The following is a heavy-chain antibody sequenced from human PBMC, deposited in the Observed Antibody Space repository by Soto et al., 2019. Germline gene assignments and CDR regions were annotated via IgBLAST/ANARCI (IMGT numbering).Heavy chain of an antibody. Sequence: EVDMVESGGGLVQPGGSLKVSCAVSGFTFSGAAIHWVRQAPGKGLEWIGRIRSKTNNYATAYADSVTGRFTLSRNDSRNTAYLQITSLKTEDTAVYYCTTSPYWGQGTLVTVSS. J-gene: IGHJ4*02. CDR1: GFTFSGAA. CDR2: IRSKTNNYAT. V-gene: IGHV3-73*02. CDR3: TTSPY.